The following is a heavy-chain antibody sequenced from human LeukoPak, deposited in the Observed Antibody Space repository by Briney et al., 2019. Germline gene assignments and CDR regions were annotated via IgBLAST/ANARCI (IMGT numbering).Heavy chain of an antibody. Sequence: PGGSLRLSCAASGFTFDDYAMHWVRQAPGKGLEWVSGISWSSGSIGYADSVKGRFTISRDNAKNSLYLQMNSLRAEDMALYYCAKSIAVTIFGVVTPDAFDIWGQGTMVTVSS. CDR1: GFTFDDYA. J-gene: IGHJ3*02. D-gene: IGHD3-3*01. CDR3: AKSIAVTIFGVVTPDAFDI. V-gene: IGHV3-9*03. CDR2: ISWSSGSI.